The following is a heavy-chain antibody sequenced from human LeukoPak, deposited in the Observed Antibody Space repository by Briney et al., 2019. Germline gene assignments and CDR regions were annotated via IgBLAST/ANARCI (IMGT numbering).Heavy chain of an antibody. J-gene: IGHJ4*02. CDR1: GYSFTGYY. Sequence: ASVKVSCKASGYSFTGYYLFWVRQAPGQGLEWMGWINPNTGDTKYGQKFQGRVTLTRDTSIRTTYMELSSLRSDDTAVYYCARDERYCNGDNHYPDLGYWGQGTLVTVSS. CDR2: INPNTGDT. V-gene: IGHV1-2*02. D-gene: IGHD2-15*01. CDR3: ARDERYCNGDNHYPDLGY.